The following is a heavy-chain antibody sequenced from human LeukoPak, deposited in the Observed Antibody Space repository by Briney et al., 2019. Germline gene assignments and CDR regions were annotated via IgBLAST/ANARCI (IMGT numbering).Heavy chain of an antibody. D-gene: IGHD2-2*01. Sequence: PGGSLRLSCAASGFTFSGSAMHWVRQASGKGLEWVGRIRSKANSYATAYAASVKGRFTISRDDSKNTAYLQMNSLKTEDTAVYYCTRDSYCSSTSCRPYGWGQGTLVTVSS. CDR1: GFTFSGSA. CDR3: TRDSYCSSTSCRPYG. V-gene: IGHV3-73*01. CDR2: IRSKANSYAT. J-gene: IGHJ4*02.